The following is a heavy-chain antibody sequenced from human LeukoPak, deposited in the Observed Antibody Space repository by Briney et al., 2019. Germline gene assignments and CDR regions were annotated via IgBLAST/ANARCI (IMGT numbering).Heavy chain of an antibody. CDR1: GFTFSSYG. CDR3: AKATVTKESDGMDV. CDR2: ISYEGSSK. D-gene: IGHD4-11*01. Sequence: GGSLRLSCAAAGFTFSSYGIRWVRQAPGKGLEWVAVISYEGSSKYYADSVKGRLTISRDNSKSTLYMQMNSLRTEDTAVYYCAKATVTKESDGMDVWGQGTTVTVSS. V-gene: IGHV3-30*18. J-gene: IGHJ6*02.